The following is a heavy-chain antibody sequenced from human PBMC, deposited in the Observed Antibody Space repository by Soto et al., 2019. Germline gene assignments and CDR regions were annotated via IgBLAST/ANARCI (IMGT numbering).Heavy chain of an antibody. CDR3: ATDPDYYDSPPAI. Sequence: GASVKVSCKVSGYTLTELSMHWVRQAPGKGLEWMGGFDPEDGETIYAQKFQGRVTMTEDISTDTAYMELSSLRSEDTAVYYCATDPDYYDSPPAIWGQGTMVTVSS. CDR2: FDPEDGET. D-gene: IGHD3-22*01. CDR1: GYTLTELS. V-gene: IGHV1-24*01. J-gene: IGHJ3*02.